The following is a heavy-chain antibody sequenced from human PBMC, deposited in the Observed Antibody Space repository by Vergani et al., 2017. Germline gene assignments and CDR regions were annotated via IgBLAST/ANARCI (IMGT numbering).Heavy chain of an antibody. Sequence: QVNLQESGPGLVKPSETLSLTCAVSGDSISSGNNWGWIRQPPGKGLEWISSVSHSGSTYYNPSLKSRVTISVDTSKNQFSLKLSSVTAADTAVYYCASPRGYSYGYLGYWGQGTLVTVSS. J-gene: IGHJ4*02. D-gene: IGHD5-18*01. CDR3: ASPRGYSYGYLGY. CDR2: VSHSGST. CDR1: GDSISSGNN. V-gene: IGHV4-38-2*01.